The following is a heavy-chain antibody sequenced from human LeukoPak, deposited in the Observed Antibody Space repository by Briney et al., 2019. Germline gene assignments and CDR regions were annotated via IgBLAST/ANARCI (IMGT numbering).Heavy chain of an antibody. CDR3: ARVGFWSGYSPNWFDP. CDR1: GFTFSSYE. J-gene: IGHJ5*02. V-gene: IGHV3-48*03. D-gene: IGHD3-3*01. CDR2: ISSSGSTI. Sequence: GGSLRLSCAASGFTFSSYEMNWVRQAPGKGLEWVSYISSSGSTIYYADSVKGRFTISRDSAKNSLYLQMNSLRAEDTAVYYCARVGFWSGYSPNWFDPWGQGTLVTVSS.